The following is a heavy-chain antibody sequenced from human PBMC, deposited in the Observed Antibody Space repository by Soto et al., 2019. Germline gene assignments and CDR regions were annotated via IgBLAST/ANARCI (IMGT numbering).Heavy chain of an antibody. CDR2: IIPIFITP. V-gene: IGHV1-69*12. CDR1: GGTFTSFA. D-gene: IGHD1-1*01. CDR3: ARAHNDNADGPMEF. J-gene: IGHJ4*02. Sequence: QVQLVQSGAEVKMPGSSVKVSCKASGGTFTSFAFSWVRQAPGQGLEWMGGIIPIFITPNYAQKFRGRVTLTADESTTTVHMELSSLRFADTAVYYCARAHNDNADGPMEFWGQGTLLTVSS.